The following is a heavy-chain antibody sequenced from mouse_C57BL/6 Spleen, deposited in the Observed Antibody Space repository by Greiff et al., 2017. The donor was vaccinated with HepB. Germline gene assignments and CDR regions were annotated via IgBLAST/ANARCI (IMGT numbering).Heavy chain of an antibody. V-gene: IGHV1-59*01. D-gene: IGHD1-1*01. CDR1: GYTFTSYW. J-gene: IGHJ1*03. CDR2: IDPSDSYT. Sequence: VQLQQPGAELVRPGTSVKLSCKASGYTFTSYWMHWVKQRPGQGLEWIGVIDPSDSYTNYNQKFKGKATLTVDTSSSTAYMQLSSLTSEDSAVYYCARSHYYGSSLGYFDVWGTGTTVTVSS. CDR3: ARSHYYGSSLGYFDV.